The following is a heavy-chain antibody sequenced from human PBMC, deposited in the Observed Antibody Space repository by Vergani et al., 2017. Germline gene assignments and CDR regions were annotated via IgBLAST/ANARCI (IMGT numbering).Heavy chain of an antibody. Sequence: EVQLVESGGGLVQPGRSLRLSCAASGFTFDDYAMHWVRQAPGKGLEWVSGISWNSGSIGYAVSVRGRVTISRDNAKNSLYLQMNSLKTEDTAVYYCTTGVRRYFDWLSNDYYYYGMDVWGQGTTVTVSS. CDR3: TTGVRRYFDWLSNDYYYYGMDV. J-gene: IGHJ6*02. V-gene: IGHV3-9*01. D-gene: IGHD3-9*01. CDR1: GFTFDDYA. CDR2: ISWNSGSI.